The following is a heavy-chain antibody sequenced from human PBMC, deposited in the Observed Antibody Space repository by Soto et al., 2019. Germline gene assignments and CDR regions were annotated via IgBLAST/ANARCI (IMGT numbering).Heavy chain of an antibody. CDR2: IIPIFGTP. D-gene: IGHD3-3*01. J-gene: IGHJ4*02. V-gene: IGHV1-69*13. CDR3: ARGARFLEWLSFDH. Sequence: QVQLEQSGAEVKTLGSSVKVSCKASGDTFNRYAISWVRQAPGQGLEWMGGIIPIFGTPNYAPQFQDRVAISADESTTTAYMELTSLKSEDTAVYFCARGARFLEWLSFDHWGQGTLVTVSS. CDR1: GDTFNRYA.